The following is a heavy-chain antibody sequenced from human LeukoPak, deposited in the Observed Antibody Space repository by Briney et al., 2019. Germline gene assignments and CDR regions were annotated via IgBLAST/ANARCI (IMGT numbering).Heavy chain of an antibody. D-gene: IGHD3-3*01. V-gene: IGHV4-39*01. CDR3: ARHDGDFWSGYSVY. Sequence: SETLSLTCTVSGGSISSSSYYRGWIRQPPGKGLEWIGSIYYSGSTYYNPSLKSRVTISVDTSKNQFSLKLSSVTAADTAVYYCARHDGDFWSGYSVYWGQGTLVTVSS. J-gene: IGHJ4*02. CDR2: IYYSGST. CDR1: GGSISSSSYY.